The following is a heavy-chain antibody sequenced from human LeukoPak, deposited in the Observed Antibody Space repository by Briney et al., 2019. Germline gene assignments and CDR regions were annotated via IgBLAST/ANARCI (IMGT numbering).Heavy chain of an antibody. CDR1: GFTFSSYS. J-gene: IGHJ4*02. V-gene: IGHV3-21*01. CDR3: ARMYYVRGVLFYYFDY. Sequence: PGGSLRLSCAASGFTFSSYSMNWVRQAPGKGLEWVSSISSSSNYIYYADSAKGRFTISRDNAKNSLYLQMNSLRAEDTAVYYCARMYYVRGVLFYYFDYWGQGTLVTVSS. D-gene: IGHD3-10*02. CDR2: ISSSSNYI.